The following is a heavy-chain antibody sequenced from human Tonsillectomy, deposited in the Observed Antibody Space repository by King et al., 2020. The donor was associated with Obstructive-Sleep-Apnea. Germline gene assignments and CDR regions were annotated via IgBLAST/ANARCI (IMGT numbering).Heavy chain of an antibody. CDR1: GFTFSSYA. D-gene: IGHD3-22*01. J-gene: IGHJ4*02. V-gene: IGHV3-30*04. CDR2: ISYDGSNK. CDR3: ARGGYYDSSGQLDY. Sequence: VQLVESGGGVVQPGRSLRLSCAASGFTFSSYAMHWVRQAPGKGLEWVAVISYDGSNKYYADSVKGRFTISRDNSKNTLYLQMNSLRAEDTAVYYCARGGYYDSSGQLDYWGQGTLVTVSS.